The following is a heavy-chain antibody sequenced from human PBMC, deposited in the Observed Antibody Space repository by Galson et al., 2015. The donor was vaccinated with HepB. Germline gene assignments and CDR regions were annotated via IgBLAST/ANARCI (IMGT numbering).Heavy chain of an antibody. D-gene: IGHD3-10*01. J-gene: IGHJ5*02. CDR1: GFTFSSYA. V-gene: IGHV3-30*04. CDR3: ARDGGSGSYYKGWFDP. CDR2: ISYDGSNK. Sequence: SLRLSCAASGFTFSSYAMHWVRQAPGKGLEWVAVISYDGSNKYYADSVKGRFTISRDNSKNTLYLQMNSLRAEDTAVYYCARDGGSGSYYKGWFDPWGQGTLVTVSS.